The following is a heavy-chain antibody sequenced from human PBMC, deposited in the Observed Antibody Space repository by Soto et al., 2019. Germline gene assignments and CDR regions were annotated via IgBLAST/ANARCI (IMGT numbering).Heavy chain of an antibody. D-gene: IGHD4-4*01. J-gene: IGHJ6*02. Sequence: GGSLRLSCAASGFTVSSNYMSWVRQAPGKGLEWVSVIYIGGSTYYADSAKGRFPISRANSKNTLHLQMKSLSAEDTTVYYCAIDIWDGYSYFRAPYCYYGMDAWGQGTPVTVSS. CDR2: IYIGGST. V-gene: IGHV3-66*01. CDR1: GFTVSSNY. CDR3: AIDIWDGYSYFRAPYCYYGMDA.